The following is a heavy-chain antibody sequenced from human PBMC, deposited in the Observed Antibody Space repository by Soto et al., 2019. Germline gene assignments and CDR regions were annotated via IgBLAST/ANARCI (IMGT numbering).Heavy chain of an antibody. D-gene: IGHD3-16*01. CDR2: SKNRGQGFTI. CDR3: TVWIEGACY. Sequence: HLVASGGGLVQPGGSLRLSCAASGFTFNDHYMDWVPQAPGKGLEWVARSKNRGQGFTIEYAASLKGRFTISRDDSANSLYLQMNSLETDDTAVYYCTVWIEGACYWGRGILVTVSS. V-gene: IGHV3-72*01. CDR1: GFTFNDHY. J-gene: IGHJ4*02.